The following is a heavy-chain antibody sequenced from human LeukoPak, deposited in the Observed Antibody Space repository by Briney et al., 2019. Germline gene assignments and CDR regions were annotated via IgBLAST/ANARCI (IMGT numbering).Heavy chain of an antibody. CDR3: AKDGHYSFFDY. J-gene: IGHJ4*02. Sequence: PGGSLRLSCTASGLIFRNYAMTWVRQAPRKGLEWVSTISGDGTETFYADSVKGRSTISRDNSKNTHYLQMSSLRAEDTGIYYCAKDGHYSFFDYWGQGTLVTVSS. V-gene: IGHV3-23*01. D-gene: IGHD4-11*01. CDR2: ISGDGTET. CDR1: GLIFRNYA.